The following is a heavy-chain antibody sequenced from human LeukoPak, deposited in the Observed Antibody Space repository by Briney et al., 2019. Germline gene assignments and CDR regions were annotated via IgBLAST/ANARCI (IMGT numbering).Heavy chain of an antibody. V-gene: IGHV3-21*01. CDR1: GFTFSSYS. J-gene: IGHJ4*02. CDR3: ARDRGY. Sequence: GGSLSLSCAAPGFTFSSYSMNWVHQAPGKGLEWVSSISSSSSYIYYADSVKGRFIISSDNAKNSLYLQMNSLTAEDTAVCYCARDRGYWGQGTLVTVSS. CDR2: ISSSSSYI.